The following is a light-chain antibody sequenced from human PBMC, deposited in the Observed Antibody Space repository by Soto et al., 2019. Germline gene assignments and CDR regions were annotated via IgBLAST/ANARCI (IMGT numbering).Light chain of an antibody. J-gene: IGLJ1*01. CDR2: ESD. CDR1: SSDVGSYEF. CDR3: CSVTSRSTQV. V-gene: IGLV2-23*01. Sequence: QSALTQPPSVSGSPGQSITISCTGTSSDVGSYEFVSWYQQHPGKVPKLIIYESDKRPSGVSHRFSGSKSGNTASLTISGLHADDADHYYCCSVTSRSTQVFGTGTKLTVL.